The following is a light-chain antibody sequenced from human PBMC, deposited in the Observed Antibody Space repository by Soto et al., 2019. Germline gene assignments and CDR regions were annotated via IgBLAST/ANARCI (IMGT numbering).Light chain of an antibody. Sequence: QSALTQPPSVSGSPGQSVTVSCTGTSSDVGSYNRVFWYQQSPGTAPKLMIYEVSDRPSGVPDRFSGSKSGNTASLTISGLQAEDEADYYCSSYTSSSTYVFGTGTKLTVL. CDR1: SSDVGSYNR. CDR2: EVS. J-gene: IGLJ1*01. CDR3: SSYTSSSTYV. V-gene: IGLV2-18*02.